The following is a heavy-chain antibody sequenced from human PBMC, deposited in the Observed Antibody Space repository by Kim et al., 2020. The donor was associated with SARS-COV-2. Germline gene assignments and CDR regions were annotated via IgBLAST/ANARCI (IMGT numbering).Heavy chain of an antibody. CDR2: IIPIFGTA. CDR3: ARDRGIAAAGTGLFFDY. CDR1: GGTFSSYA. D-gene: IGHD6-13*01. J-gene: IGHJ4*02. V-gene: IGHV1-69*13. Sequence: SVKVSCKASGGTFSSYAISWVRQAPGQGLEWMGGIIPIFGTANYAQKFQGRVTITADESTSTAYMELSSLRSEDTAVYYCARDRGIAAAGTGLFFDYWGQGTLVTVSS.